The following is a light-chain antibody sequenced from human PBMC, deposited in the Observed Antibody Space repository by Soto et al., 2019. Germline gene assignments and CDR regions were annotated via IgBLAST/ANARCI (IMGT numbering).Light chain of an antibody. V-gene: IGLV2-14*01. CDR3: NSYTTNSNRV. CDR2: EVT. J-gene: IGLJ1*01. Sequence: QSALTQPASVSGSPGQSITISCTGTSSDVGAYNYVSWYQHHPGKAPKLMIYEVTNRPSGVSNRFSGSKSGNTASLTISGLQAEDEADYYCNSYTTNSNRVFGNGTKLTVL. CDR1: SSDVGAYNY.